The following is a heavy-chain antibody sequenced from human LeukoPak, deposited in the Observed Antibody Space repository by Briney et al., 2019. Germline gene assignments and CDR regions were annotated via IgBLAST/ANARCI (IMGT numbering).Heavy chain of an antibody. D-gene: IGHD1-7*01. Sequence: GGSLRLSCAASGFTFSSYAMSWVRQAPGKGLEWVSAISGSGGSTYYADSVKGRFTISKDNSKNTLSLQMNSLRVEDTAIYYCAKEANWNYDDYFDYWGQGTLVTVSS. J-gene: IGHJ4*02. CDR3: AKEANWNYDDYFDY. V-gene: IGHV3-23*01. CDR1: GFTFSSYA. CDR2: ISGSGGST.